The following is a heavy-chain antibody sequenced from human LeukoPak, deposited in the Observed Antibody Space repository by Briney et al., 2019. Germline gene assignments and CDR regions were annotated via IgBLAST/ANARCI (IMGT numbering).Heavy chain of an antibody. J-gene: IGHJ4*02. CDR1: GFTFSSYA. CDR3: AKDFWGDRIKGLFDY. CDR2: ISGSGGST. Sequence: PGGSLRLSCAASGFTFSSYAMSWVRQAPGKGLEWVSAISGSGGSTYYADSVKGRFTISRDNSKNTLYLQMNSLRAEDTAVYYCAKDFWGDRIKGLFDYWGQGTLVTVSS. D-gene: IGHD3-3*01. V-gene: IGHV3-23*01.